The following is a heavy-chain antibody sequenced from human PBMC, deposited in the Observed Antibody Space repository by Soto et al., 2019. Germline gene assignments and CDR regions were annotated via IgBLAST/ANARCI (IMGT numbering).Heavy chain of an antibody. J-gene: IGHJ4*02. D-gene: IGHD5-18*01. CDR1: GGSFSGYY. Sequence: SETLSLTCSVSGGSFSGYYWSWIRQPPGKGLEWIGEINYSGSTSYNPSLKSRVTVSVDSSKNQFSLNLNPVSAADTAIYFCARDANGYKYGSYFDYWGQGALVTVSS. CDR2: INYSGST. V-gene: IGHV4-34*01. CDR3: ARDANGYKYGSYFDY.